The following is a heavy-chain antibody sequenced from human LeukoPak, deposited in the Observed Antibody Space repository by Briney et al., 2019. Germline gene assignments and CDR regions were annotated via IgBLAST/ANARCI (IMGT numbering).Heavy chain of an antibody. D-gene: IGHD2-2*01. CDR3: ARAELGYCSSTSCYAFDY. Sequence: GASVKVSCKASGGTFSSYAISWVRQAPGQGLERMGGIIPIFGTANYAQKFRGRVTITADKSTSTAYMELSSLRSEDTAVYYCARAELGYCSSTSCYAFDYWGQGTLVTVSS. CDR2: IIPIFGTA. V-gene: IGHV1-69*06. J-gene: IGHJ4*02. CDR1: GGTFSSYA.